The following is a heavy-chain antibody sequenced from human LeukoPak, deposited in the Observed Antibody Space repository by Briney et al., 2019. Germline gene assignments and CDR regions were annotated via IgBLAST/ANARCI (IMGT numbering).Heavy chain of an antibody. CDR2: INSDGSST. J-gene: IGHJ4*02. D-gene: IGHD1-26*01. CDR3: ARRSSGSPPYYFGY. V-gene: IGHV3-74*01. CDR1: GFTVSSNY. Sequence: GGSLRLSCAASGFTVSSNYMSWVRQAPGKGLVWVSRINSDGSSTSYADSVKGRFTISRDNAKNTLYLQMNSLRAEDTAVYYCARRSSGSPPYYFGYWGQGTLVTVSS.